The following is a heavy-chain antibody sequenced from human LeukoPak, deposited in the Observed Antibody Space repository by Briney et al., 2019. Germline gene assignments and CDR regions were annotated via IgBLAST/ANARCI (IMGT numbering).Heavy chain of an antibody. Sequence: ASVKVSCKASGYTFTSYDINWVRQATGQGLEWMGWMNPNSGNTGYAQKFQGRATITRNTSISTAYMELSSLRSEDTAVYYCARVSTYYYYYYMDVWGKGTTVTVSS. CDR1: GYTFTSYD. CDR3: ARVSTYYYYYYMDV. V-gene: IGHV1-8*03. D-gene: IGHD2-2*01. J-gene: IGHJ6*03. CDR2: MNPNSGNT.